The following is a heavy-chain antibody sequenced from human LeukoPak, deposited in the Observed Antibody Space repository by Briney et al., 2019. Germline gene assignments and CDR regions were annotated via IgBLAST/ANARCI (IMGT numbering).Heavy chain of an antibody. J-gene: IGHJ5*02. Sequence: ASVKVSCTASGYTFTGYYMHWVRHAPGQGLEWMGRINPNSGGTNNAQKIQGRVTMTRVTSISTAYMELSRLRSDDTAVYYCARDRDSLAGWFDPWGQGTLVTVSS. D-gene: IGHD2-21*01. CDR2: INPNSGGT. CDR3: ARDRDSLAGWFDP. V-gene: IGHV1-2*06. CDR1: GYTFTGYY.